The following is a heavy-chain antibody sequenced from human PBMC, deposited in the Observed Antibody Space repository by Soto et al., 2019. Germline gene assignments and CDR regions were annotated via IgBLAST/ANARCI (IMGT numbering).Heavy chain of an antibody. Sequence: PSETLSLTCTVSGGSISSGGYYWSWIRQHPGKGLEWIGYIYYSGSTYYNPSLKSRVTISVDTSKNQFSLKLSSVTAADTAVYYCARVFSSSSISAVPYYYYGMDVWGQGTTVTGSS. D-gene: IGHD6-6*01. V-gene: IGHV4-31*03. CDR1: GGSISSGGYY. J-gene: IGHJ6*02. CDR3: ARVFSSSSISAVPYYYYGMDV. CDR2: IYYSGST.